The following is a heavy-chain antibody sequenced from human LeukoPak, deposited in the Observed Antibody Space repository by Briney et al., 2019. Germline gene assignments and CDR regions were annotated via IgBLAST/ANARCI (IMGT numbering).Heavy chain of an antibody. D-gene: IGHD6-6*01. CDR1: GFNFSTYW. Sequence: GGSLRLSCAASGFNFSTYWMSWVRQAPGKGLEWVANIKQDGSEKYVDSVRGRFTISRDNSKNTLYLQMNSLRAEDTAVYYCARADSSSRLFWGQGTMVTVSS. CDR3: ARADSSSRLF. CDR2: IKQDGSEK. J-gene: IGHJ3*01. V-gene: IGHV3-7*01.